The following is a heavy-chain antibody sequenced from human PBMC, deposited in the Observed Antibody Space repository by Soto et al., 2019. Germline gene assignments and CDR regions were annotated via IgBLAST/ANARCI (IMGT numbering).Heavy chain of an antibody. CDR3: ARNLRGSLLPSDY. Sequence: SETLSLTCTVSGGSISSYYWSWIRQPPGKGLEWIGYIYYSGSTNYNPSLKSRVTISVDTSKNQFSLKLSSVTAADTAVYYCARNLRGSLLPSDYWGQGTLVTVSS. D-gene: IGHD1-26*01. J-gene: IGHJ4*02. V-gene: IGHV4-59*01. CDR2: IYYSGST. CDR1: GGSISSYY.